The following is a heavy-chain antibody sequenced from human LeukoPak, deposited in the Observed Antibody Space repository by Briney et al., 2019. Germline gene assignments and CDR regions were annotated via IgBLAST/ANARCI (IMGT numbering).Heavy chain of an antibody. D-gene: IGHD3-9*01. J-gene: IGHJ6*03. CDR1: GYTFIGYY. CDR2: INPNSGGT. CDR3: ARDIGGYDILTGYYTAMDV. Sequence: GASVKVSCKASGYTFIGYYMHWVRQAPGQGLEWMGWINPNSGGTNYAQKFQGRVTMTRDTSISTAYMELSRLRSDDTAVYYCARDIGGYDILTGYYTAMDVWGKGTTVTVSS. V-gene: IGHV1-2*02.